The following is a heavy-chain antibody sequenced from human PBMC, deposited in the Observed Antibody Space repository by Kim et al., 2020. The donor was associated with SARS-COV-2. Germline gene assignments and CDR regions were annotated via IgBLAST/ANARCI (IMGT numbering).Heavy chain of an antibody. Sequence: SETLSLTCTVSGGSISSGGYYWSWIRQHPGKGLEWIGYIYYSGSTYYNPSLKSRVTISVDTSKNQFSLKLSSVTAADTAVYYCARDVTIFGVVSTTYYYYGMDVWGQGTTVTVSS. CDR2: IYYSGST. J-gene: IGHJ6*02. CDR3: ARDVTIFGVVSTTYYYYGMDV. CDR1: GGSISSGGYY. V-gene: IGHV4-31*03. D-gene: IGHD3-3*01.